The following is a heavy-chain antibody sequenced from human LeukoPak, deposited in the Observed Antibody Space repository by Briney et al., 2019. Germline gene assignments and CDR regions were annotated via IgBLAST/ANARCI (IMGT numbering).Heavy chain of an antibody. CDR1: GGSITSYY. D-gene: IGHD3-22*01. CDR2: IYYTGST. CDR3: ASSYFYDGNRYFDY. V-gene: IGHV4-59*08. Sequence: SETLSLTCNVSGGSITSYYWNWIRQSPGKGLEWIGYIYYTGSTNSNPSLKSRLTISLDTSKKQSSLKLSSVTAADTAIYYCASSYFYDGNRYFDYWGQGALVTVSS. J-gene: IGHJ4*02.